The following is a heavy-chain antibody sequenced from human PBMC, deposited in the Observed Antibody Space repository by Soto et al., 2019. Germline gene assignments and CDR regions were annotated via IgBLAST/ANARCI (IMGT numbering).Heavy chain of an antibody. D-gene: IGHD3-10*01. CDR3: ARTGSSVPAFLDY. CDR1: CGSISSGGYS. Sequence: SETLSLTCAVSCGSISSGGYSWSWIRQPPGKGLEWIGYIYHSGSTYYNPSLKSRVTISVDRSKNQFSLKLSSVTAADTAVYYCARTGSSVPAFLDYWGQGTLVTVSS. V-gene: IGHV4-30-2*01. J-gene: IGHJ4*02. CDR2: IYHSGST.